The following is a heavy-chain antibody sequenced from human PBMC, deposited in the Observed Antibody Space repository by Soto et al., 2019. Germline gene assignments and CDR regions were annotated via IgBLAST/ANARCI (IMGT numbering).Heavy chain of an antibody. V-gene: IGHV3-33*01. Sequence: GGSLRLSCAASGFTFSSYGMHWVRQAPGKGLEWVAVIWYDGSNKYYADSVKGRFTISRDNSKNTLYLQMNSLRAEDTAVYYCARDRLGGGDYVLDYWGQGTLVTVSS. D-gene: IGHD2-21*02. CDR1: GFTFSSYG. J-gene: IGHJ4*02. CDR2: IWYDGSNK. CDR3: ARDRLGGGDYVLDY.